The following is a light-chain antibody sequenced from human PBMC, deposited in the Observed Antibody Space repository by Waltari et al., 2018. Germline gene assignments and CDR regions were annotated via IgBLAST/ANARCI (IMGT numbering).Light chain of an antibody. CDR3: HQYNKWPRT. J-gene: IGKJ2*01. CDR1: QSVSRD. CDR2: GAS. V-gene: IGKV3-15*01. Sequence: IVITQSPATLSVSIGERASLSCRASQSVSRDLAWYQQKPGQAPRLLIYGASTRATGVTDRFSGSGSGTDFTLTIRSLQSEDFAVYFCHQYNKWPRTFGQGTKLEI.